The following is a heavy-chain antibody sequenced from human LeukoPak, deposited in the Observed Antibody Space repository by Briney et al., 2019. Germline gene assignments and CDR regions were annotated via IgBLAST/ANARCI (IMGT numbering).Heavy chain of an antibody. CDR1: GDSISRYH. CDR2: IYYRGST. J-gene: IGHJ4*02. Sequence: SETLSLTCTVSGDSISRYHWSWIRQPPGKGLEWVGYIYYRGSTNYNPSLKSRVTISGDTSKNQFSLKLNYVTAADTAIYYCARMYYDFWSVPSMFDYWGQGTLVTVSS. CDR3: ARMYYDFWSVPSMFDY. V-gene: IGHV4-59*01. D-gene: IGHD3-3*01.